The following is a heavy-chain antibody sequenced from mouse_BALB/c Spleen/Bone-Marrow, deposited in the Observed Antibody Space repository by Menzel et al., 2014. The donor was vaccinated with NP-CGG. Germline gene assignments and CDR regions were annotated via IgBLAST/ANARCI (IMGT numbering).Heavy chain of an antibody. J-gene: IGHJ4*01. CDR3: ARYYYGSSHAVDY. Sequence: VQLQQSGAELVKPGATVKLSCTASGFNIKDTYMHWVKQRPEQGLEWIGRIDPANGNTKYDPKFQGKATITADTSSNTAYLQLSSLTSEDTAVYYCARYYYGSSHAVDYWGRGTSVTVSS. V-gene: IGHV14-3*02. D-gene: IGHD1-1*01. CDR1: GFNIKDTY. CDR2: IDPANGNT.